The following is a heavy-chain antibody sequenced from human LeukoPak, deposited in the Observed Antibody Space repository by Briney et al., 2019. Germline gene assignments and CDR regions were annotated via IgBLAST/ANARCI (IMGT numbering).Heavy chain of an antibody. CDR3: ARASSNWFDP. Sequence: AQTLSLTCTGSGGSISSGTYYWSWIRHLPGKGLEWIGYIKYRGSAYYNPSLKSRVTISVDTSKNQFSLKLTSVTAADTAVYYCARASSNWFDPWGPGELVTVSS. D-gene: IGHD6-6*01. CDR1: GGSISSGTYY. J-gene: IGHJ5*02. V-gene: IGHV4-31*03. CDR2: IKYRGSA.